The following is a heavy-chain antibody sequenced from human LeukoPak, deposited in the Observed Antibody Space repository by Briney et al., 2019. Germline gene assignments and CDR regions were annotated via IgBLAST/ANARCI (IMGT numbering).Heavy chain of an antibody. V-gene: IGHV4-34*01. D-gene: IGHD6-13*01. J-gene: IGHJ6*02. CDR3: ASNIAAAGTRSYYYGMDV. CDR1: GGSISGYY. Sequence: SETLSLTCTVSGGSISGYYWSWIRQPPGKGLEWIGEINHSGSTNYNPSLKSRVTISVDTSKNQFSLKLSSVTAADTAVYYCASNIAAAGTRSYYYGMDVWGQGTTVTVSS. CDR2: INHSGST.